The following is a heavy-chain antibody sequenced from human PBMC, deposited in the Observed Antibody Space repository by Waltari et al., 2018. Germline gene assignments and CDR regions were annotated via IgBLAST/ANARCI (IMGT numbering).Heavy chain of an antibody. CDR2: MNPNSGNT. D-gene: IGHD3-10*01. V-gene: IGHV1-8*01. Sequence: QVQLVQSGAEVKKPGASVKVSCKASGYTFTSYDINWVQQATGQGLEGMGWMNPNSGNTGYAQKFQGRVTMTRNTSISTAYMELSSLRSEDTAVYYCARGNQGSGSYYNSADYWGQGTLVTGSS. J-gene: IGHJ4*02. CDR1: GYTFTSYD. CDR3: ARGNQGSGSYYNSADY.